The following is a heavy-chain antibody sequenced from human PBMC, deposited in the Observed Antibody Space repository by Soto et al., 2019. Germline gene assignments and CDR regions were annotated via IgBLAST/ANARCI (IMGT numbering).Heavy chain of an antibody. CDR3: ERHRDKTTGDAFDI. CDR1: GGTFSSYT. CDR2: IIPILGIA. J-gene: IGHJ3*02. Sequence: QVQLVQSGAEVKKPGSSVKVSCKASGGTFSSYTISWVRQAPGQGLEWMGRIIPILGIANYAQKFQGRVAITADKSRSTAYMELSSLRSEDTAVYYCERHRDKTTGDAFDIWGQGTMVTVSS. D-gene: IGHD4-4*01. V-gene: IGHV1-69*02.